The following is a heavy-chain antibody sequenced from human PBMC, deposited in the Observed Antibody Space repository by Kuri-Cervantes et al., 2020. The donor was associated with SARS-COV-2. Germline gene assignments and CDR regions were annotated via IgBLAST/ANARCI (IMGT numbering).Heavy chain of an antibody. D-gene: IGHD4-17*01. CDR3: ARTAVATRWFDS. CDR1: GGSISSYY. J-gene: IGHJ5*01. CDR2: IYYSGST. Sequence: SETLSLTCTVSGGSISSYYWSWIRQPPGKGLEWIGYIYYSGSTNYNPSLKSRVAISVDTSKNQFSLKVTSVTAADTAIYYCARTAVATRWFDSWGQGTRVTVSS. V-gene: IGHV4-59*12.